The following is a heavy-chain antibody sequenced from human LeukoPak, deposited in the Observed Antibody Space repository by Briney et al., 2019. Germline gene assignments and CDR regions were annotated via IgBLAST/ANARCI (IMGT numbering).Heavy chain of an antibody. CDR3: ARAKLCYYGSGSPRWFDP. CDR1: GGSFSGYY. D-gene: IGHD3-10*01. Sequence: PSETLSLTCAVYGGSFSGYYWSWIRQPPGKGLEWIGEINHSGSTNYNPSLKSRVTISVDTSKNQFSLKLSSVTAADTAVYYCARAKLCYYGSGSPRWFDPWGQGTLVTVSS. J-gene: IGHJ5*02. CDR2: INHSGST. V-gene: IGHV4-34*01.